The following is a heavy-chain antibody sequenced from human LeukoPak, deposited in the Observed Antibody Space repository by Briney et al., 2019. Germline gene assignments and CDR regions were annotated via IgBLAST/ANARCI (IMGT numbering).Heavy chain of an antibody. CDR3: ARGATPTYYYDSSGHLDY. CDR1: GFTFSDYY. Sequence: PGGSLRLSCAASGFTFSDYYMSWIRQAPGKGLEWVSYISSSSSYTNYADSVRGRFTISRDNAKNSLYLQMNSLRAEDTAVYYCARGATPTYYYDSSGHLDYWGQGTLVTVSS. CDR2: ISSSSSYT. V-gene: IGHV3-11*06. D-gene: IGHD3-22*01. J-gene: IGHJ4*02.